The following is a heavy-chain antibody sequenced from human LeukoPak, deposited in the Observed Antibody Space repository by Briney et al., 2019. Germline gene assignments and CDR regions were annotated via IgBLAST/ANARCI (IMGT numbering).Heavy chain of an antibody. CDR2: ISGSGDST. J-gene: IGHJ4*02. D-gene: IGHD6-19*01. CDR3: ARRSGIAVAGAFDY. V-gene: IGHV3-23*01. Sequence: GGSLRLSCAAPGFTFSNYAMRWVRQAPGKGLEWVSGISGSGDSTYYADSVKGRFTISRDNSKNTLYLQMNSLRAEDTAVYCCARRSGIAVAGAFDYWGQGTLVTVSS. CDR1: GFTFSNYA.